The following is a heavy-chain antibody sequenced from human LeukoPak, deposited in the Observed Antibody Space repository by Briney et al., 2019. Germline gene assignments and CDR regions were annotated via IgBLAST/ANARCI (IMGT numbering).Heavy chain of an antibody. CDR1: GYPFTTYE. J-gene: IGHJ4*02. CDR3: ARLGSYHDF. D-gene: IGHD1-26*01. Sequence: ASVKVSCKTSGYPFTTYEINWVRQAAGQGLEWMGWVHPDTGYADYAQKFQGRVTMTSDTSISTAYMELSSLRSDDTAVYFCARLGSYHDFWGQGALVTVSS. V-gene: IGHV1-8*01. CDR2: VHPDTGYA.